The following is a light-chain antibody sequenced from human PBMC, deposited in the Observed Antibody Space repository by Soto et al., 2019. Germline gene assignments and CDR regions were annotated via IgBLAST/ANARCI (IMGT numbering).Light chain of an antibody. CDR2: EVS. CDR1: SSDVGSYNL. J-gene: IGLJ1*01. V-gene: IGLV2-23*02. CDR3: CSYAGSSTFWV. Sequence: QSVLTQPASVSGSPGQSITISCTGTSSDVGSYNLVSWYQQHPGKAPKLMTYEVSKRPSGVSNCFSGSKSGNTASLTISGLQAEDEADYYCCSYAGSSTFWVFGTGTKVTVL.